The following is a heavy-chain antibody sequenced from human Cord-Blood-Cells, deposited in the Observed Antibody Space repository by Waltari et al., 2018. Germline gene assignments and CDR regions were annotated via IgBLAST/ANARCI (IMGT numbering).Heavy chain of an antibody. CDR3: ARYSATVTTFLDY. CDR1: GGSISSSSYY. CDR2: IYYSGST. J-gene: IGHJ4*02. D-gene: IGHD4-4*01. Sequence: QLQLQESGPGLVKPSETLSLTCTVSGGSISSSSYYWGWIRQPPGKGLEWIGSIYYSGSTYYNPSLKGRVTISVDTSKNQFSLKLSSVTAADTAVYYCARYSATVTTFLDYWGQGTLVTVSS. V-gene: IGHV4-39*01.